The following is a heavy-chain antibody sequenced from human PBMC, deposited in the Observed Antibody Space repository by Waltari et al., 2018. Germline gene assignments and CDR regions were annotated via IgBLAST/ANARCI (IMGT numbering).Heavy chain of an antibody. CDR2: VEPNNGGT. D-gene: IGHD2-21*01. J-gene: IGHJ4*02. CDR3: ARDLEGGVWCPGD. CDR1: GFTFTGYY. V-gene: IGHV1-2*02. Sequence: QVQLVQSGAEVKKPGASVKVSCKTSGFTFTGYYIHWVRQAPGQGLEWMGWVEPNNGGTKYEQKFQGRVTMTKDTSISTAYMELSSLRSDDTALYYCARDLEGGVWCPGDWGQGTLVTVSS.